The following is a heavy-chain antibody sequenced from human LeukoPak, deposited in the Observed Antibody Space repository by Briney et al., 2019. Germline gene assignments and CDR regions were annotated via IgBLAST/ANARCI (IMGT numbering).Heavy chain of an antibody. D-gene: IGHD6-13*01. CDR1: GGSFSGYY. J-gene: IGHJ5*02. Sequence: SETLSLTCAVYGGSFSGYYWSWTRQPPGKGLEWIGEINHSGSTNYNPSLKSRVTISVDTSKNQFSLKLSSVTAADTAVYYCARGGLDSSSNWFDPWGQGTLVTVSS. CDR2: INHSGST. V-gene: IGHV4-34*01. CDR3: ARGGLDSSSNWFDP.